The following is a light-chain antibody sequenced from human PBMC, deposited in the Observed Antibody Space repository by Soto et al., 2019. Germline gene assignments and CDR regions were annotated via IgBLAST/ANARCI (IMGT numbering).Light chain of an antibody. CDR1: QSINSN. V-gene: IGKV3-15*01. J-gene: IGKJ5*01. Sequence: EIVMTQSPATLSLSPGERATLSCRASQSINSNLAWYQQKPGQAPRLFMFRASSRATGIPARFSGSGSTTDFTLAISSLQSEDFAVYYCQQYGSSLITCGQGTRREIK. CDR2: RAS. CDR3: QQYGSSLIT.